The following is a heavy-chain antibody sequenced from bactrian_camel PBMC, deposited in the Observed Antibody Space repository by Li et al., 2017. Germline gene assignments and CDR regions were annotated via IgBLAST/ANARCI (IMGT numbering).Heavy chain of an antibody. CDR3: AARYSDYACLDLTDPRAFGY. V-gene: IGHV3S66*01. CDR1: GIHLSSAFC. D-gene: IGHD4*01. Sequence: VQLVESGGGSVQAGGSLRLSCAGTGIHLSSAFCVGWFRQVPGKEREGAASIRTGVGSTSYADSVKGRFTISHDTAKNTVHLQMNSLKPDDTAMYYCAARYSDYACLDLTDPRAFGYWGQGTQVTVS. CDR2: IRTGVGST. J-gene: IGHJ6*01.